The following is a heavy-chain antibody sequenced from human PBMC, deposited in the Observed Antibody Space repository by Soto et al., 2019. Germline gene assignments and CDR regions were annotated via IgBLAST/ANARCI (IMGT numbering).Heavy chain of an antibody. CDR2: VYHTGDT. J-gene: IGHJ5*02. CDR3: AREIVTAGGNNYFDP. D-gene: IGHD2-21*02. V-gene: IGHV4-4*02. CDR1: GGTVASSHW. Sequence: QVQLQESGPRLVKPSGSLSLTCGVSGGTVASSHWWSWVRQSPGGGLEWIGNVYHTGDTNFNPSLQSRVTISVDKSNNQFSLRLNSVTAADTAVYFCAREIVTAGGNNYFDPWGPGTLVTVSS.